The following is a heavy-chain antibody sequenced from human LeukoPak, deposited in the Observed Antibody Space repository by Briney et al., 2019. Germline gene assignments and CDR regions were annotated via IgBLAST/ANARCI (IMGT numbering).Heavy chain of an antibody. CDR1: GVSVSNYY. J-gene: IGHJ4*02. V-gene: IGHV4-30-4*08. CDR3: ASALYYYDSSGYYPTHPFDY. D-gene: IGHD3-22*01. Sequence: SETLSLTCTVSGVSVSNYYWSWIRQPPGKGLEWIGYIYYSGSTYYNPSLKSRVTISVDTSKNQFSLKLSSVTAADTAVYYCASALYYYDSSGYYPTHPFDYWGQRTLVTVSS. CDR2: IYYSGST.